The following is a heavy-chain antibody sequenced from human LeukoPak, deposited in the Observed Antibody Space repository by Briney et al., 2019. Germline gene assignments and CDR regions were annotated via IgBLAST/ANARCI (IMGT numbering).Heavy chain of an antibody. CDR3: ARERYDYVWGSYEYDY. J-gene: IGHJ4*02. D-gene: IGHD3-16*01. V-gene: IGHV1-69*13. CDR1: GGTFSSYA. CDR2: IVPIFGTA. Sequence: SVKVSCKASGGTFSSYAISWVRQAPGQGLEWMGGIVPIFGTANYAQKFQGRVTITADESTSTAYMELSSLRSEDTAVYYCARERYDYVWGSYEYDYWGQGTLVTVSS.